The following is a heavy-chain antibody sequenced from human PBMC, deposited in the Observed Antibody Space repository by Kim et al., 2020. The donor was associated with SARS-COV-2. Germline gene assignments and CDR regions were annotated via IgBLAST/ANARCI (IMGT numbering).Heavy chain of an antibody. CDR3: AKARTEWELLSYFDY. V-gene: IGHV3-23*01. D-gene: IGHD1-26*01. Sequence: VKGRFTSSKENSKTTLYLQRNSLRAEDTAVYYCAKARTEWELLSYFDYWGQGTLVTVSS. J-gene: IGHJ4*02.